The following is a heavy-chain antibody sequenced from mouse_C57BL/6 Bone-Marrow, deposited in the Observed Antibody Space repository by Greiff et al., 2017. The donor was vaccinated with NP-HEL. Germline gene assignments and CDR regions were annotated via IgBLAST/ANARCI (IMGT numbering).Heavy chain of an antibody. CDR2: IDPENGDT. V-gene: IGHV14-4*01. CDR1: GFNIKDDY. J-gene: IGHJ1*03. Sequence: EVQLQQSGAELVRPGASVKLSCTASGFNIKDDYMHWVKQRPEQGLEWIGWIDPENGDTEYASKVQGKATITADTSSNTAYLQLSSLTSEDTAVYYCTTDYYGSSYVKYFDVWGTGTTVTVSS. D-gene: IGHD1-1*01. CDR3: TTDYYGSSYVKYFDV.